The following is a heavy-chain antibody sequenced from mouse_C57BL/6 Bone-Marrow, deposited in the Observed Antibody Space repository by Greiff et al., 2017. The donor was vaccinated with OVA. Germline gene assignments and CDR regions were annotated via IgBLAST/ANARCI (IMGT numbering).Heavy chain of an antibody. CDR2: INPNNGGT. J-gene: IGHJ3*01. Sequence: VQLQQSGPELVKPGASVKISCKASGYTFTDYYMNWVKQSHGKSLEWIGDINPNNGGTSYNQKFKGKATLTVDKSSSTAYMELRSLTSEDSAVYYCARLVYYDYDGTGPFAYWGQGTLVTVSA. CDR1: GYTFTDYY. CDR3: ARLVYYDYDGTGPFAY. D-gene: IGHD2-4*01. V-gene: IGHV1-26*01.